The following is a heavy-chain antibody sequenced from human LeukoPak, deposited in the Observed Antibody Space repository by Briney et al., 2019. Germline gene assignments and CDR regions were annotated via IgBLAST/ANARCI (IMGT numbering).Heavy chain of an antibody. J-gene: IGHJ4*02. CDR2: ISGSGGST. CDR3: AKDGKDVRYYYDSSGYWFDY. Sequence: GGSLRLSCAASGLTFSSYAMSWVRQAPGKGLEWVSAISGSGGSTYYADSVKGRFTISRDNSKNTLYLQMNSLRAEDTAVYYCAKDGKDVRYYYDSSGYWFDYWGQGTLVTVSS. D-gene: IGHD3-22*01. CDR1: GLTFSSYA. V-gene: IGHV3-23*01.